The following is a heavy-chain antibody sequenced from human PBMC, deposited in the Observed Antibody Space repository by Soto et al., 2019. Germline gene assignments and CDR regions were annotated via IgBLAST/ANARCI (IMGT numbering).Heavy chain of an antibody. D-gene: IGHD6-13*01. CDR1: GGSISSNF. CDR2: ISHSGST. CDR3: ATYWGAGNDAKGFHI. Sequence: QVQLQESGPGLVKPSETLSLTCTVSGGSISSNFWSWIRQYPGKGLEWLGYISHSGSTYYNPSLKSRLIISIDTSRSHFSLRLSSVTAADTAVYYCATYWGAGNDAKGFHIWGQGTAVTVSS. J-gene: IGHJ3*02. V-gene: IGHV4-59*06.